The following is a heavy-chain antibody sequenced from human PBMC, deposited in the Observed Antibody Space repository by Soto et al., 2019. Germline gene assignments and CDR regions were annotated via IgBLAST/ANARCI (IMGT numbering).Heavy chain of an antibody. CDR1: GGTFSSYA. J-gene: IGHJ3*02. D-gene: IGHD2-21*02. Sequence: QVQLVQSGAEVKKPGSSVKVSCKASGGTFSSYAISWVRQAPGQGLEWMGGIIPIFGTANYAQKFQGRVTITTDECTSTDSMGLGCLRSDDTAVYYCARSCGGDCRYHDAFDIWGQGTLVTVSS. CDR3: ARSCGGDCRYHDAFDI. V-gene: IGHV1-69*01. CDR2: IIPIFGTA.